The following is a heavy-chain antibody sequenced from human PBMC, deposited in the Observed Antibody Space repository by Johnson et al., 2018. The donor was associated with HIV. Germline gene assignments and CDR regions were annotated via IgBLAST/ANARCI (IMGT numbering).Heavy chain of an antibody. CDR1: GFTFSNYA. J-gene: IGHJ3*02. CDR2: ISYDESDK. D-gene: IGHD1-26*01. CDR3: ARVRAGRENAFDI. V-gene: IGHV3-30*04. Sequence: QVQLVESGGVLVQPGRSLRLSCAASGFTFSNYAMHWVRQAPGKGLEWVAVISYDESDKDYADSVKGRFTISRDSSKNTLYLQMNSLRVEDTAVYYCARVRAGRENAFDIWGQGTMVTVSS.